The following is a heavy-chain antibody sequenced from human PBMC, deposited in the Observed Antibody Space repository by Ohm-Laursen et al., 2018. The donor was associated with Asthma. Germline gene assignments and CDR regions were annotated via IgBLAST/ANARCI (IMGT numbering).Heavy chain of an antibody. J-gene: IGHJ5*02. Sequence: TLSLTCIVSGDSISSGDYYWGWIRQLPGKGLEWIGYIYHTGNTFYTPSLNSRVTMSVDTSKNQFSLRLSSVTAADTGVYYCARDGDGFCRGGSCYTGIFDPWGPGTLVTVSS. V-gene: IGHV4-31*03. CDR3: ARDGDGFCRGGSCYTGIFDP. CDR2: IYHTGNT. D-gene: IGHD2-15*01. CDR1: GDSISSGDYY.